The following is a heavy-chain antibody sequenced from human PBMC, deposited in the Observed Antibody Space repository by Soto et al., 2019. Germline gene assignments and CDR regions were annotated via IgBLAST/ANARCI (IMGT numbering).Heavy chain of an antibody. CDR1: GFTFSNAW. D-gene: IGHD3-3*01. J-gene: IGHJ4*02. CDR2: IKSKTDDGTT. V-gene: IGHV3-15*01. CDR3: TTHYDFWSGYYSSY. Sequence: GGSLRLSCAASGFTFSNAWMSWVRQAPGKGLEWVGRIKSKTDDGTTDYAAPVKGRFTISRDDSKTTLYLQMNSLKTEDTAVYYCTTHYDFWSGYYSSYWGQGTLVTVSS.